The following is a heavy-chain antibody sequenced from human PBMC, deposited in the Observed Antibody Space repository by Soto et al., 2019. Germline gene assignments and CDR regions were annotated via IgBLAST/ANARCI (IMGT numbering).Heavy chain of an antibody. V-gene: IGHV4-31*03. CDR2: IYYSGST. CDR1: GDSLSSNGYY. CDR3: ASDHRCSDQFYGMDV. D-gene: IGHD4-17*01. J-gene: IGHJ6*02. Sequence: SETLSLTCIVSGDSLSSNGYYWSWIRQHPGKGLEWIGYIYYSGSTYYNPSLKSRVTISLDTSQKQVSLKLCSVTAADTAVYYCASDHRCSDQFYGMDVWGQGTTVTAS.